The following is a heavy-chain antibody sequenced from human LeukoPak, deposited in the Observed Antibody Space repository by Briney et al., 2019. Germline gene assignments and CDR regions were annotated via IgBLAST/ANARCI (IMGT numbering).Heavy chain of an antibody. CDR3: ARQNGNYFDY. D-gene: IGHD1-1*01. V-gene: IGHV5-51*01. CDR2: IYPGDSDI. J-gene: IGHJ4*02. Sequence: GESLTISCKGSGYSFPTYWIEWVRQMPGRGLEWMGIIYPGDSDIRYSPSFQGQVTISADKSISTAYLQWSSLRASDTAIYYCARQNGNYFDYWGQGTLVTVSS. CDR1: GYSFPTYW.